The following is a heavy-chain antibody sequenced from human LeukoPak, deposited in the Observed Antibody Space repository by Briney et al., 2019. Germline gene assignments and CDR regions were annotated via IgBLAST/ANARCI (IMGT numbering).Heavy chain of an antibody. J-gene: IGHJ4*02. CDR1: GGSISGYY. D-gene: IGHD3-10*01. CDR3: ARRGGSESYLFDY. Sequence: SETLSLTCTVSGGSISGYYWSWIRQPPGKGLEWIGYVFYSGRTNYNPSLNSRVTMSVDTSKNQFSLSLTSVTAADTAVYYCARRGGSESYLFDYWGPGTLVTVSS. V-gene: IGHV4-59*08. CDR2: VFYSGRT.